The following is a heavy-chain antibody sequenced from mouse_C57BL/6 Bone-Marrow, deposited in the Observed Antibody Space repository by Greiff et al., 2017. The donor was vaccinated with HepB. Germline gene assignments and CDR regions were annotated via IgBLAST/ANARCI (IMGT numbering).Heavy chain of an antibody. J-gene: IGHJ3*01. D-gene: IGHD3-2*02. CDR1: GFNIKNTY. V-gene: IGHV14-3*01. Sequence: EVKLMESVAELVRPGASVKLSCTASGFNIKNTYMHWVKQRPEQGLEWIGRIDPANGNTKYAPKFQGKATITADTSSNTAYMQLSSLTSEDSAVYYCARGGSSGYVMAWFAYWGQGTLVTVSA. CDR3: ARGGSSGYVMAWFAY. CDR2: IDPANGNT.